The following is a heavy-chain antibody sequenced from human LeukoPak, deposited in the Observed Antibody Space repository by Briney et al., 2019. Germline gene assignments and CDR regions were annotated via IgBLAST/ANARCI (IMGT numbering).Heavy chain of an antibody. V-gene: IGHV3-48*03. CDR2: ISSSGITI. Sequence: PGGSLRLSCTASGFTFGDYAMSWVRQAPGKGLEWVSHISSSGITIYYADSVKGRFTISRDNAKNSLYLQMNNLRAEDTAVYYCARRDRSTSYYFDYWGQGTLVTVSS. D-gene: IGHD2/OR15-2a*01. CDR3: ARRDRSTSYYFDY. CDR1: GFTFGDYA. J-gene: IGHJ4*02.